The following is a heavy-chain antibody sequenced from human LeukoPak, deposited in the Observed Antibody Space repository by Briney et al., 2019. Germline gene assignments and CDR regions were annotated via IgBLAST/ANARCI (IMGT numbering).Heavy chain of an antibody. CDR1: GFTFSDYY. D-gene: IGHD3-22*01. V-gene: IGHV3-11*04. J-gene: IGHJ4*02. Sequence: PGGSLRLSCAASGFTFSDYYMSWIRQAPGKGLEWVSYISSSGSTIYYGDSVKGRFTISRDNAKNSLYLQMNSLRAEDTTVYYCAREGYYDSSSYYGDWGQGTLVTVSS. CDR3: AREGYYDSSSYYGD. CDR2: ISSSGSTI.